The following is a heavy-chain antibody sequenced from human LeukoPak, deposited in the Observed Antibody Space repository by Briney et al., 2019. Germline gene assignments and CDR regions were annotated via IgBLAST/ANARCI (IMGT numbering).Heavy chain of an antibody. CDR1: GFTFDDYA. Sequence: GRSLRLSCAASGFTFDDYAMHWVRQAPGKGLEWVSGISWNSGSIGYADSVKGRFTISRDNAKNSLYLQMNSLRAEDMALYYCAKDKMTKYSSSWWGAFDIWGQGTMVTVSP. CDR3: AKDKMTKYSSSWWGAFDI. CDR2: ISWNSGSI. V-gene: IGHV3-9*03. J-gene: IGHJ3*02. D-gene: IGHD6-13*01.